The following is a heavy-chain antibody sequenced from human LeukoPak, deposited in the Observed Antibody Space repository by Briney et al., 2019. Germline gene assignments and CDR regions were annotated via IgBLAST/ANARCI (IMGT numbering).Heavy chain of an antibody. CDR2: IWYDGSNK. CDR3: AAHHGELGYFDY. CDR1: RFTFSSYG. V-gene: IGHV3-33*01. Sequence: GRSLRLSCAASRFTFSSYGMHWGRQAPGRGLEWVAVIWYDGSNKYYEDAEKGQFPIPRDNPKNTLYLQMNSLRADDTAVYYCAAHHGELGYFDYWGQGTLVTVFS. J-gene: IGHJ4*02. D-gene: IGHD1-26*01.